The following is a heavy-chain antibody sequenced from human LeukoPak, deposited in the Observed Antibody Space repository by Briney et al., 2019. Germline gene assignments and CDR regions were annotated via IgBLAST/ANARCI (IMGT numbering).Heavy chain of an antibody. V-gene: IGHV3-9*01. D-gene: IGHD1-1*01. CDR2: ISWNSGSI. CDR1: GFTFDDYA. J-gene: IGHJ4*02. CDR3: ARGGKGVPFEY. Sequence: GGSLRLSCAASGFTFDDYAMHWVRQAPGKGLEWVSGISWNSGSIGYADSVKGRFTISRDNAKNSLYLQMNSLTTEDTAVYYCARGGKGVPFEYWGQGTLVTVSS.